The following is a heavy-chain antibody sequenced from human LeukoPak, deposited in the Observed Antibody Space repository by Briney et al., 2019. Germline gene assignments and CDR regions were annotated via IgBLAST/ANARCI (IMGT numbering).Heavy chain of an antibody. D-gene: IGHD3-22*01. CDR3: ARGALYYDSSGYYYRDAFDI. CDR2: IYYSGST. CDR1: GGSISSYY. Sequence: SETLSLTCTVSGGSISSYYWSWIRQPPGKGLEWIGYIYYSGSTYYNPSLKSRVTISVDRSKNQFSLKLSSVTAADTAVYYCARGALYYDSSGYYYRDAFDIWGQGTMVTVSS. J-gene: IGHJ3*02. V-gene: IGHV4-59*12.